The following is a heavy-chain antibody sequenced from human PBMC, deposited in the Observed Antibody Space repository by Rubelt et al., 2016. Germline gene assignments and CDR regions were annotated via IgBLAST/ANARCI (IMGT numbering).Heavy chain of an antibody. V-gene: IGHV4-30-2*01. D-gene: IGHD6-25*01. Sequence: LQLQESGSGLVKPSQTLSLTCALSGGSIRRGDFHWAWIRQPPGKGLEWVGDIYHSGSNSSNPPLRSRVHMSVEESKNQFYLRLTPVTAADTAMYYCAAAFDYWGQGTLVTVSS. J-gene: IGHJ4*02. CDR1: GGSIRRGDFH. CDR3: AAAFDY. CDR2: IYHSGSN.